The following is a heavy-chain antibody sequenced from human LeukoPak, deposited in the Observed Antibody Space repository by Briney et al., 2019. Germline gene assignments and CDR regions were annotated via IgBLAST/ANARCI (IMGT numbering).Heavy chain of an antibody. CDR3: AKEGTTEDY. CDR1: GFTFSSYA. V-gene: IGHV3-23*01. CDR2: ITSSGAAT. J-gene: IGHJ4*02. D-gene: IGHD1-7*01. Sequence: GGSLRLSCAASGFTFSSYAMSWVRQAPGKGLEWVSSITSSGAATYYADSVKGRFTISRDNSDNTRYLQMNSLRAEDTAVYYCAKEGTTEDYWGQGTLVTVSS.